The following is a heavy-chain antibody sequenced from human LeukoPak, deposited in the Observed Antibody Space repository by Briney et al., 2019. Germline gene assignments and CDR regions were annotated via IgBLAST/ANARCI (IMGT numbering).Heavy chain of an antibody. V-gene: IGHV3-23*01. D-gene: IGHD3-22*01. CDR2: ISDTGGDT. J-gene: IGHJ4*02. CDR3: VKGSSDSRPYYFDS. CDR1: GFTFSSYV. Sequence: GGSLRLSCAASGFTFSSYVMIWVRQAPGKGLEWVSAISDTGGDTYYADSVKGRFTISRDYSKSTLNLQMNSLRAEDTGVYYCVKGSSDSRPYYFDSWGQGTLVTVSS.